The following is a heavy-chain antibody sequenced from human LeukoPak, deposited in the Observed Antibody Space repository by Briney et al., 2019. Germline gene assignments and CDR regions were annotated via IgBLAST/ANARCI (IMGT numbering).Heavy chain of an antibody. D-gene: IGHD4-17*01. V-gene: IGHV1-69*13. CDR2: VSPIFGTA. J-gene: IGHJ4*02. Sequence: ASVKVSCKAAGGTFSTYVITWVRQAPGQGLEWMGGVSPIFGTANYAQKFQGRVTISADESTSTAYMELSGLRFEDTAVYFCARDPDNYADHPFYYFAYWGQGTLVTVYS. CDR3: ARDPDNYADHPFYYFAY. CDR1: GGTFSTYV.